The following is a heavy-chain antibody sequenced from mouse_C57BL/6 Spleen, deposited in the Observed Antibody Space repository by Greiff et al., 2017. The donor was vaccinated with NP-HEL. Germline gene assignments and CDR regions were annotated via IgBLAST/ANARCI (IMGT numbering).Heavy chain of an antibody. J-gene: IGHJ2*01. CDR2: INPNNGGT. V-gene: IGHV1-22*01. CDR3: ASPYCYGSRDLFDY. D-gene: IGHD1-1*01. Sequence: VQLQQSGPELVKPGASVKMSCKASGYTFTDYHMHWVKQSHGKSLEWIGYINPNNGGTSYNQKFKGKATLTVNKSSSTAYMELRSLTSEDSAVYYCASPYCYGSRDLFDYWGQGTTLTVSS. CDR1: GYTFTDYH.